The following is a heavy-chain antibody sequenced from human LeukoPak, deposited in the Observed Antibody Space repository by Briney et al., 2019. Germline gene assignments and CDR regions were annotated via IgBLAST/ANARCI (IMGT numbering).Heavy chain of an antibody. Sequence: SVKVSCKASGYTFTNNYIHWVRQAPGQGLEWMGGIIPIFGTANYAQKFQGRVTITADESTSTAYMELSSLRSEDTAVYYCASRQRWGSYYPFDYWGQGTLVTVSS. CDR1: GYTFTNNY. CDR3: ASRQRWGSYYPFDY. CDR2: IIPIFGTA. J-gene: IGHJ4*02. D-gene: IGHD1-26*01. V-gene: IGHV1-69*13.